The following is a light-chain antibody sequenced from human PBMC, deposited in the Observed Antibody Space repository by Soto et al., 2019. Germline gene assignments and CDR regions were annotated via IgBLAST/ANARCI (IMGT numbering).Light chain of an antibody. CDR2: AAS. CDR3: QQFNGVPLT. V-gene: IGKV1-13*02. CDR1: QGIGSA. Sequence: IQLTQSPSSLSASVGDRVTITCRAGQGIGSALAWYQQRHGKAPKLLLYAASNLEAGVPSRFSGSGSGTDFTLTITSLRPEDVATYYCQQFNGVPLTFGGGTKVQIK. J-gene: IGKJ4*01.